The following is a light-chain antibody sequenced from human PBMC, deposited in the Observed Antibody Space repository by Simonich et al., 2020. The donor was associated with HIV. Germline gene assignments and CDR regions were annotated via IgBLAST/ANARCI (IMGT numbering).Light chain of an antibody. J-gene: IGKJ1*01. CDR1: QSVLYTSNYRTY. CDR3: QQYYSTPTWT. V-gene: IGKV4-1*01. CDR2: GAS. Sequence: DIVMTQSPDSLSVSLGERATVNCKSSQSVLYTSNYRTYLAWYQQKPGQPPKLLIYGASNRESGVPDRFSGSGSGTDFTLTISSLQAEDVAVYYCQQYYSTPTWTFGQGTKVEIK.